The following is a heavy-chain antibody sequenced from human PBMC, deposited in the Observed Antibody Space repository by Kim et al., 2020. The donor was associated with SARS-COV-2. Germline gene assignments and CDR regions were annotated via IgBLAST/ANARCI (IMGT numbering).Heavy chain of an antibody. V-gene: IGHV3-30*04. CDR2: TSYDGSQT. D-gene: IGHD2-21*01. J-gene: IGHJ4*02. Sequence: GGSLRLSCAASGFTFSSYAMHWVRQAPGKGLDWVAVTSYDGSQTYYADSVRGRFIISRDNSRNTLYLHMNSLRPEDMAVYYCARALQWVIAASPIDYWGQGTLATVSS. CDR3: ARALQWVIAASPIDY. CDR1: GFTFSSYA.